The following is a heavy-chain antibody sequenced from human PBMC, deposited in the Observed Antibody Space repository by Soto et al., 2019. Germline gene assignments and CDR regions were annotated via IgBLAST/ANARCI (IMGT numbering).Heavy chain of an antibody. CDR2: IYYSGTT. D-gene: IGHD5-18*01. CDR1: GGSISSGDYY. V-gene: IGHV4-30-4*01. J-gene: IGHJ6*02. Sequence: QVQLQESGPGLVKPSQTLSLTCTVSGGSISSGDYYWSWIRQPPGKGLEWSGYIYYSGTTYYNPSLKSRVTISVDTSKNQFSLKVNSVTAADTAVYYCARALIQLWPHYYYGMDVWGQGTTVTVSS. CDR3: ARALIQLWPHYYYGMDV.